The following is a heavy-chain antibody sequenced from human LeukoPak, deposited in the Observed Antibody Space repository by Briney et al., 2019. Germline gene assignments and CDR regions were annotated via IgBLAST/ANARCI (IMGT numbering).Heavy chain of an antibody. Sequence: GGSLRLSCAASGFTFSGYSMNWVRQAPGKGPEWVSSISSSGSYIYYTDSVKGRFTISRDNGKNSLYLQMNSLRAEDTVVYYCARGYYDRSGYYGYYDYWGQGALVTVSS. CDR1: GFTFSGYS. CDR3: ARGYYDRSGYYGYYDY. CDR2: ISSSGSYI. D-gene: IGHD3-22*01. J-gene: IGHJ4*02. V-gene: IGHV3-21*01.